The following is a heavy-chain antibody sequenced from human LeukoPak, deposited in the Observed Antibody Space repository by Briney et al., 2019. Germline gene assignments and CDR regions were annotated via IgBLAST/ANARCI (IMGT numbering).Heavy chain of an antibody. CDR3: ATIGDRRTGELYRIDY. CDR1: GFTFSSYA. V-gene: IGHV3-30*04. D-gene: IGHD7-27*01. Sequence: GGSLRLSCAAPGFTFSSYAMHWVRQAPGKGLEWVAVVSYDGSNKYYADSVTGRFTISRDNSKNTLFLQMNSLRAEDAAVYYCATIGDRRTGELYRIDYWGQGTLVTVSS. J-gene: IGHJ4*02. CDR2: VSYDGSNK.